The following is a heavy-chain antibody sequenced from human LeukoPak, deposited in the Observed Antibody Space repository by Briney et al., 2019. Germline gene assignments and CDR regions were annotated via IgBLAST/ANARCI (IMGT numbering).Heavy chain of an antibody. D-gene: IGHD1-20*01. CDR2: IKQDGSEK. J-gene: IGHJ6*03. CDR3: ARTGEPYNWIRRYYYYYMDV. CDR1: GFTFSSYW. V-gene: IGHV3-7*01. Sequence: SGGSLRLSCAASGFTFSSYWMSWVRQAPGKGLEWVANIKQDGSEKYYVDSVKGRFTISRDNAKNSLYLQMNSLRAEDTAVYYCARTGEPYNWIRRYYYYYMDVWGKGTTVTVSS.